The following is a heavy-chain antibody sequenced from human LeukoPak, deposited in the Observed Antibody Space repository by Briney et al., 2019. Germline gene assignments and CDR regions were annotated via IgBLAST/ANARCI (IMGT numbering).Heavy chain of an antibody. CDR3: ARSLIALIDY. CDR1: GFTFSSYA. J-gene: IGHJ4*02. D-gene: IGHD3-3*02. Sequence: GGSLRLSCAASGFTFSSYAMHWVRQAPGKGLEWVAVISYDGSNKYYADSVKGRFTISRDNSKNSLYLQMNSLRAEDTAVYYCARSLIALIDYWGQGTLVTVSS. V-gene: IGHV3-30*04. CDR2: ISYDGSNK.